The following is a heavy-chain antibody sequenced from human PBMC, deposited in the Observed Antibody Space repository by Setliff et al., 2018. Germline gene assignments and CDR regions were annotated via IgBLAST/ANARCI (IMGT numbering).Heavy chain of an antibody. J-gene: IGHJ2*01. CDR3: AKDASDYYWYYNV. CDR2: LGYDGTNE. CDR1: GFTFSGYG. D-gene: IGHD4-17*01. Sequence: PGGSLRLSCSASGFTFSGYGMHWVRQAPGKGLEWVAALGYDGTNEYYADSVKGRFTISRDNSKNTLYLQMNSLRREDTAVYYCAKDASDYYWYYNVWGRGTLVTVSS. V-gene: IGHV3-30*02.